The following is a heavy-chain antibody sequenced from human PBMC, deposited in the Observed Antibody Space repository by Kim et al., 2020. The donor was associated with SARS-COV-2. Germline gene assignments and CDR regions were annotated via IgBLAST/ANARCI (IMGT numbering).Heavy chain of an antibody. Sequence: SQKFQGRVTITRDTSASTAYMELSSLRSEDTAVYYCAVQFGEYTGGFDYWGQGTLVTVSS. CDR3: AVQFGEYTGGFDY. V-gene: IGHV1-3*01. D-gene: IGHD3-10*01. J-gene: IGHJ4*02.